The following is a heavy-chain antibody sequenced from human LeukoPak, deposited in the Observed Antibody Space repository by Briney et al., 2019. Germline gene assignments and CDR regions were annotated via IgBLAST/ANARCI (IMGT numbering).Heavy chain of an antibody. CDR2: IKEDGSEK. V-gene: IGHV3-7*01. J-gene: IGHJ4*02. CDR3: ASGRQLGY. CDR1: GFTFSNYW. D-gene: IGHD6-13*01. Sequence: GSLSLSCAASGFTFSNYWMSWVRQAPGKGLEWVANIKEDGSEKYYVDSVKGRFTISRDNARNSLYLQMSSLRAEDTAVYYCASGRQLGYWGQGTLVTVSS.